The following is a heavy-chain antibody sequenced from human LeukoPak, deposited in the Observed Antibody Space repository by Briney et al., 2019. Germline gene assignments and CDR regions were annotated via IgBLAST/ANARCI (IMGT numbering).Heavy chain of an antibody. J-gene: IGHJ4*02. D-gene: IGHD3-16*01. V-gene: IGHV1-58*02. CDR3: AADDQQLIL. CDR1: GFIFTSSA. Sequence: SVKVSCKASGFIFTSSAMQWVRQARGQRLEWIGWIVVGSGNTNYAQQFQERVTITRDMSTNTAYMELSSLTSEDTAVYYCAADDQQLILWGQGTLVTVSS. CDR2: IVVGSGNT.